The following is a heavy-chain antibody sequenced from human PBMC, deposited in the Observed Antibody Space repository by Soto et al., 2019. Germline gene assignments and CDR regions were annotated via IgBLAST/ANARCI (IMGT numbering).Heavy chain of an antibody. CDR1: GGTFSSYA. J-gene: IGHJ4*02. CDR2: IIPIFGTA. CDR3: ASRHSSGWTFGY. V-gene: IGHV1-69*13. Sequence: GTSVKVSCTASGGTFSSYAISWVRQAPGQGLEWMGGIIPIFGTANYAQKFQGRVTITADESTSTAYMELSSLRSEDTAVYYCASRHSSGWTFGYWGQGTLVTVSS. D-gene: IGHD6-19*01.